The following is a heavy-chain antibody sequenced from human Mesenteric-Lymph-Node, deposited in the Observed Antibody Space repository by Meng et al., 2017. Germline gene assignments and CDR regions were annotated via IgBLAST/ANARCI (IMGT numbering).Heavy chain of an antibody. CDR2: ISSSGSSM. CDR3: ASIYGSGSYYTRDAFDI. D-gene: IGHD3-10*01. Sequence: GESLKISCAASGFSFSNYEMNWVRQAPGKGLEWVSYISSSGSSMYYADSVKGRFTISRDNGKNSLYLQMNSLRAEDTAVYYCASIYGSGSYYTRDAFDIWGQGTMVTVSS. CDR1: GFSFSNYE. J-gene: IGHJ3*02. V-gene: IGHV3-48*03.